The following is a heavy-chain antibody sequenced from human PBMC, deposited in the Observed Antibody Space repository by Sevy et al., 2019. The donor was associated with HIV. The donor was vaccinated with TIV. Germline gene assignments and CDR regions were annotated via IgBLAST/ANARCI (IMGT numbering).Heavy chain of an antibody. Sequence: GGSLRLSCAASGFSFSIYSMNWVRQAPGKGLEWVGRIKSKTDGGTTDYAAPVKGRFTISRDDSKNTLYLQMNSLKTEDTAVYYCTTAGHYDSRGYYYDWYFDLWGRGTLVTVSS. CDR2: IKSKTDGGTT. V-gene: IGHV3-15*01. J-gene: IGHJ2*01. CDR1: GFSFSIYS. CDR3: TTAGHYDSRGYYYDWYFDL. D-gene: IGHD3-22*01.